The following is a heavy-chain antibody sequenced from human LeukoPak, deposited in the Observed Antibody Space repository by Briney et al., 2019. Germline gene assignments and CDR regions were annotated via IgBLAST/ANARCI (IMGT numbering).Heavy chain of an antibody. CDR3: ARDLDYYGSGKNGMDV. D-gene: IGHD3-10*01. J-gene: IGHJ6*02. Sequence: ASVKVSCKASGYTFASYGISWVRHAPGQGLELMGWISAYNGNTNYAQRLQGRVTMTTDTSTSTAYMELRSLRSDDTAVYYCARDLDYYGSGKNGMDVWGQGTTVTVSS. CDR2: ISAYNGNT. CDR1: GYTFASYG. V-gene: IGHV1-18*01.